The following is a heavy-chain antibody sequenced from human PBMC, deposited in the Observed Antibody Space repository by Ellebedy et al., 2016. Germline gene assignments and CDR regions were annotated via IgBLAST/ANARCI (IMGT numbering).Heavy chain of an antibody. Sequence: GESLKISCAPSGFSFGTHAMSWVRQAPGKGLEWVSSITGGGYSTFFADSVKGRFTISRDNSRNILYLQMNSLRAEDTARYYCAKDHNTFGGVFGAFDIWGQGTMVIVS. J-gene: IGHJ3*02. CDR2: ITGGGYST. V-gene: IGHV3-23*01. D-gene: IGHD3-16*01. CDR3: AKDHNTFGGVFGAFDI. CDR1: GFSFGTHA.